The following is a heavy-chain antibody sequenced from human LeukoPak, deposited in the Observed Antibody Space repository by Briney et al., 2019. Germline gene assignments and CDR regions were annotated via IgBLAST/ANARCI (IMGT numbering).Heavy chain of an antibody. D-gene: IGHD2-15*01. CDR2: IYYSGST. CDR1: GGSISSYY. J-gene: IGHJ4*02. V-gene: IGHV4-59*01. Sequence: SETLSLTCTVSGGSISSYYWSWIRQPPGKGLEWIGYIYYSGSTNYNPSLKSRVTISVDTSKNQFSLKLSSVTAADTAVYYCARAPLGVVVVPATGGNYFDYWGQGTLVTVSS. CDR3: ARAPLGVVVVPATGGNYFDY.